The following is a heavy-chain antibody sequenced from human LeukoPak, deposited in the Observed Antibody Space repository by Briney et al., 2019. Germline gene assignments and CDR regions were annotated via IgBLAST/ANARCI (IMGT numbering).Heavy chain of an antibody. J-gene: IGHJ6*04. D-gene: IGHD6-19*01. V-gene: IGHV3-21*01. CDR3: ARDLAVAGYYYYGMDV. CDR1: GFTFSSYS. CDR2: ISSSSSYI. Sequence: GGSLRLSCAASGFTFSSYSMNWVRQAPGKGLEWVSSISSSSSYIYYADSVKGRFTISRDNAKNSLYLQMNSPRAEDTAVYYCARDLAVAGYYYYGMDVWGKGTTVTVSS.